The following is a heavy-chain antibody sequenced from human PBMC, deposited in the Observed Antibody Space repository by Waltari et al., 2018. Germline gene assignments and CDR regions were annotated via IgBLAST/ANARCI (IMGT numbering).Heavy chain of an antibody. D-gene: IGHD2-15*01. J-gene: IGHJ4*02. Sequence: EMQLVESGGGLVQPGGSLRLSCAASGFTFSSYWMSWVRQAPGKGLEWVANIKQDGSEKYYVDSVKGRFTISRDNAKNSLYLQMNSLRAEDTAVYYCARVGGDCSGGSCHFVYWGQGTLVTVSS. CDR1: GFTFSSYW. CDR3: ARVGGDCSGGSCHFVY. V-gene: IGHV3-7*01. CDR2: IKQDGSEK.